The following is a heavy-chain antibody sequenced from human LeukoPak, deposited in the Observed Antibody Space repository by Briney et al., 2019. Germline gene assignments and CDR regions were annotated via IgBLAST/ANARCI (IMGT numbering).Heavy chain of an antibody. CDR1: GYTFTSYG. J-gene: IGHJ4*02. CDR3: ARTGIAARPSYYSSY. Sequence: GASVTVSCKASGYTFTSYGISWVRQAPGQGLEWMGWINPNSGGTNYAQKFQGRVTMTRDTSISTAYMELSRLRPDDTAVYYCARTGIAARPSYYSSYWGQGTLVTVSS. D-gene: IGHD6-6*01. CDR2: INPNSGGT. V-gene: IGHV1-2*02.